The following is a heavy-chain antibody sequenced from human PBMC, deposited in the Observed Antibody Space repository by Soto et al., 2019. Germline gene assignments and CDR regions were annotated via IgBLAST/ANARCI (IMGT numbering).Heavy chain of an antibody. V-gene: IGHV4-30-4*01. Sequence: SSETLSLTCTVSGGSISSGDYYWSWIRQPPGKGLEWIGYIYYSGSTFYDPSLKNRVTISLDTSKIQFSLKLSSVTAADTAVYYCARLGVLYYYYGMDVWGQGTTVTVSS. CDR2: IYYSGST. CDR1: GGSISSGDYY. D-gene: IGHD1-26*01. J-gene: IGHJ6*02. CDR3: ARLGVLYYYYGMDV.